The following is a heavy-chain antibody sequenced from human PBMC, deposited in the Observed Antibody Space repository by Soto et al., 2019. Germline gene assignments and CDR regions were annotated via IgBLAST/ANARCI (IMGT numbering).Heavy chain of an antibody. CDR3: ATGFLGYTHGHGGDY. Sequence: QVQLVQSGAEVKKPGASVKVSCKVSGYSLTELSMHWVRQAPGKGVEWMGGFDPEDDETIYAQKFQGRVTMTEDTSTDTAYMELSSLRSDDTAVYFCATGFLGYTHGHGGDYWGQGTLVTVTS. J-gene: IGHJ4*02. D-gene: IGHD5-18*01. V-gene: IGHV1-24*01. CDR2: FDPEDDET. CDR1: GYSLTELS.